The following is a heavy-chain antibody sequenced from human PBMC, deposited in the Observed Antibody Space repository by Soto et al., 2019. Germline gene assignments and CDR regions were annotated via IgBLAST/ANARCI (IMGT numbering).Heavy chain of an antibody. CDR3: TRGSQAAFDI. J-gene: IGHJ3*02. Sequence: AGGSLRLSCAASEFTFSGYWMHWVRQAPGKGLVWVSRINSDGSSTTYADSVEGRFTIPRDNAKNTLYLQMNSLRAEDTAVYYCTRGSQAAFDIWGQGTMVTVSS. V-gene: IGHV3-74*01. CDR2: INSDGSST. CDR1: EFTFSGYW.